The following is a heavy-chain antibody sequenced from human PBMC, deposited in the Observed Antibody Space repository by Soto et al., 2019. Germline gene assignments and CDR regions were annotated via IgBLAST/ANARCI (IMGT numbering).Heavy chain of an antibody. D-gene: IGHD5-18*01. CDR2: IYHSGST. Sequence: PSETLSLTCAVSGASISSCGYSWSWIRQPPGKGLEWIGYIYHSGSTYYNPSLKSRVTISVDRSKNQFSLKLSSVTAADTAVYYCARAGYSYGYPDYYGMDVWGQGTTVTVSS. J-gene: IGHJ6*02. V-gene: IGHV4-30-2*01. CDR3: ARAGYSYGYPDYYGMDV. CDR1: GASISSCGYS.